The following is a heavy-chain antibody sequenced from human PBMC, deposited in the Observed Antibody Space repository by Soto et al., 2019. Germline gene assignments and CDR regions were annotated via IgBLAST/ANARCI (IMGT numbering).Heavy chain of an antibody. V-gene: IGHV4-59*08. D-gene: IGHD3-3*01. CDR3: ARVFQGYGNLWGGPTSSQFDP. CDR1: GGSISGYY. CDR2: IYYSGNT. J-gene: IGHJ5*02. Sequence: SETLSLTCTVSGGSISGYYWSWIRQPPGKGLEWIGYIYYSGNTKYNPSLKSRVTISVDTSKNQVSLKLSSVTAADTAVYYCARVFQGYGNLWGGPTSSQFDPWGQGTLVTVSS.